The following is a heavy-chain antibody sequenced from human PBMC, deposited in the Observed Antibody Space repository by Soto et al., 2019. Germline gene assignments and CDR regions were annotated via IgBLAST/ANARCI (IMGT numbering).Heavy chain of an antibody. J-gene: IGHJ3*02. CDR2: IYYSGST. D-gene: IGHD3-22*01. V-gene: IGHV4-30-4*01. Sequence: PSETLSLTCTVSGGSIRSVDYYWSWIRQPPGKGLEWIGYIYYSGSTYYNPSLKSRVTISVDTSKNQFSLKLSSVTAADTAVYYCARRGYYYDISDVAFDIWGQGTMVTVSS. CDR1: GGSIRSVDYY. CDR3: ARRGYYYDISDVAFDI.